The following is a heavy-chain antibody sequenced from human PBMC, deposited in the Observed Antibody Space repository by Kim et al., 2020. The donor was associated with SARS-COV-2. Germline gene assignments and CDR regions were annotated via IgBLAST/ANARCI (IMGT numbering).Heavy chain of an antibody. CDR3: ARDYYGSGSYLYY. Sequence: ASVKVTCKASGYTFTSYAMHWVRQAPGQRLEWMGWINAGNGNTKYLQKFQGRVTITRDTSASTAYMELSSLRSEDTAVYYCARDYYGSGSYLYYWGQGTLVTVSS. D-gene: IGHD3-10*01. CDR2: INAGNGNT. V-gene: IGHV1-3*01. CDR1: GYTFTSYA. J-gene: IGHJ4*02.